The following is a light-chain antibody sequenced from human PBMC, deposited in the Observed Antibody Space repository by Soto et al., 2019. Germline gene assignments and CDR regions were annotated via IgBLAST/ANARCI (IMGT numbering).Light chain of an antibody. Sequence: QSVLTQPPSASGTPGQRVTISCSGSSSNIGSNTVNWYQQLPGTAPKLLIYSNNQRPSGVPDRFSGSKSGTSASLAISGLQSGDEADYYCAAWDDSPNGQVFGTGTKVTVL. V-gene: IGLV1-44*01. J-gene: IGLJ1*01. CDR3: AAWDDSPNGQV. CDR2: SNN. CDR1: SSNIGSNT.